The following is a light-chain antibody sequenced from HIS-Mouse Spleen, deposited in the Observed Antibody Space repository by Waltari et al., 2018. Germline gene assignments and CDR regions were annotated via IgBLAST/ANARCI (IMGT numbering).Light chain of an antibody. CDR1: TRERWCYLL. CDR3: CSYAGSSTLV. V-gene: IGLV2-23*01. J-gene: IGLJ2*01. Sequence: QSALTQPASVSRSPPQSIPISCTVTTRERWCYLLVSWYQQHPGKAPKLMIYEGSKRPSGVSNRFSGSKSGNTASLTISGLQAEDEADYYCCSYAGSSTLVFGGGTKLTVL. CDR2: EGS.